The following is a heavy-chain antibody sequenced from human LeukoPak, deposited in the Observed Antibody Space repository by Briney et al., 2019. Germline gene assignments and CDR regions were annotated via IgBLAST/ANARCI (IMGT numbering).Heavy chain of an antibody. J-gene: IGHJ4*02. D-gene: IGHD2-15*01. CDR1: GGSFSGYY. V-gene: IGHV4-34*01. Sequence: KPSETLSLTCAVYGGSFSGYYWSWIRQPPGKGLEWIGEINHSGSTNYNPSLKSRVTISVDTSKNQFSLKLSSVTAADTAVYYCVRGLGYCSGGSCYPYYFDYWGQGTLVTVSS. CDR3: VRGLGYCSGGSCYPYYFDY. CDR2: INHSGST.